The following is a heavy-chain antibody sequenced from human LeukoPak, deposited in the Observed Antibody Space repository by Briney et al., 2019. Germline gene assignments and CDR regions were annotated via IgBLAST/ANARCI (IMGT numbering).Heavy chain of an antibody. D-gene: IGHD6-25*01. Sequence: GSLTLSCAASGFTFSSYAMSWVRQAPGKGLEWVSAISGSGSSTYYAGSVRGRFTTSRDNSKRTVYLQMNSLRVEDTAVYYCAPLAANTFDYWGQGTLVTASS. CDR3: APLAANTFDY. J-gene: IGHJ4*02. V-gene: IGHV3-23*01. CDR2: ISGSGSST. CDR1: GFTFSSYA.